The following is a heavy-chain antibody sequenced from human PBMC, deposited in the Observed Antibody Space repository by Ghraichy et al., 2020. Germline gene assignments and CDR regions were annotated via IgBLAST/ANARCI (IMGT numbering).Heavy chain of an antibody. CDR3: ARATPHDYYYDSSEDPPSDY. CDR2: INHSRST. J-gene: IGHJ4*02. CDR1: GGSFSGYY. Sequence: SETLSLTCAVYGGSFSGYYWSWIRQPPGKGLEWIGEINHSRSTNYNPSLKSRVTISVDTSKNQFSLKLSSVTAADTAVYYCARATPHDYYYDSSEDPPSDYWGQGTLVTVSS. D-gene: IGHD3-22*01. V-gene: IGHV4-34*01.